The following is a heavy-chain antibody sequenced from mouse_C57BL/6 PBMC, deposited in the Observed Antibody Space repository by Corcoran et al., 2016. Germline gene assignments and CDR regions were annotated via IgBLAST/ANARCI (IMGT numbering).Heavy chain of an antibody. CDR1: GYTFTDYY. CDR3: ASSPYYAMDY. CDR2: INPNNGGT. J-gene: IGHJ4*01. Sequence: EVQLQQSGPELLKPGASVKISCKASGYTFTDYYMNGVKQSHGKSLEWIGDINPNNGGTSYNQKLKGKSTLTVDKSSSTAYMELRSLTSEDSAVYYCASSPYYAMDYWGQGPSVIVSS. V-gene: IGHV1-26*01.